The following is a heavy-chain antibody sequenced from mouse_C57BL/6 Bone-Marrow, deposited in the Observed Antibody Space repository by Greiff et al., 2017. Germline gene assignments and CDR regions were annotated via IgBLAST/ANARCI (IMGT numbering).Heavy chain of an antibody. CDR3: AIRGHTVVAYFDY. V-gene: IGHV1-74*01. Sequence: VQLQQSGPELVKPGASVTVSCKASGYTFTSYWMHWVKQRPGQGLEWIGRIHPSGSATNYNHQITSKTTFTVDKSSRRAYMQLSSVTAADSAVYYCAIRGHTVVAYFDYWGQGTTRTVSS. J-gene: IGHJ2*01. D-gene: IGHD1-1*01. CDR1: GYTFTSYW. CDR2: IHPSGSAT.